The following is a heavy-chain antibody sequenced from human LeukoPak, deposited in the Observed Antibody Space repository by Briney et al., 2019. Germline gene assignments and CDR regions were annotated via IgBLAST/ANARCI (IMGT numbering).Heavy chain of an antibody. CDR3: ARDESYYDSSGFDS. Sequence: GGSLRLSCAASGFTFSSYSMNWVRRAPGKGLEWVSSISSSSSYIYYADSVKGRFTISRDNAKNSLYLQMNSLRAEDTAVYYCARDESYYDSSGFDSWGQGTLVTVSS. CDR2: ISSSSSYI. J-gene: IGHJ4*02. CDR1: GFTFSSYS. V-gene: IGHV3-21*01. D-gene: IGHD3-22*01.